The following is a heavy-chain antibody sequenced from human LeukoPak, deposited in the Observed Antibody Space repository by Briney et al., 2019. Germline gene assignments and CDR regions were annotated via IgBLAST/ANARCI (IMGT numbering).Heavy chain of an antibody. Sequence: ASVTVSCKASGYTFTSYGISWVRQAPGQGLEWMGWISAYNGNTNYAQKLQGRVTMTTDTSTSTAYMELRSLRSDDTAVYYCARGRLRFLEWLLSDFDYWGQGTLVTVSS. V-gene: IGHV1-18*01. CDR3: ARGRLRFLEWLLSDFDY. CDR1: GYTFTSYG. D-gene: IGHD3-3*01. J-gene: IGHJ4*02. CDR2: ISAYNGNT.